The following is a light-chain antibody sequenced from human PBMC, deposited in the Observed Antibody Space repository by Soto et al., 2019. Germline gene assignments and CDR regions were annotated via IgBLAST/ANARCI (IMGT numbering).Light chain of an antibody. Sequence: QSALTQPASVSGSPGQSITISCTGTGSDVGGYNFVSWYQQHPGKAPKLMIYNVSNRPSGVSDRFSGSKSGNTASLTISGLQPEDEGDYYCSSYRRDSTPYVFGTGTKVTVL. V-gene: IGLV2-14*03. CDR3: SSYRRDSTPYV. CDR2: NVS. J-gene: IGLJ1*01. CDR1: GSDVGGYNF.